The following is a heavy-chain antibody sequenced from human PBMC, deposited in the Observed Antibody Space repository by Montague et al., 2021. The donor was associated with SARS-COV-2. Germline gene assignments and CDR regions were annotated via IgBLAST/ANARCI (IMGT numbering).Heavy chain of an antibody. J-gene: IGHJ4*02. CDR3: ARSTSGWFIY. CDR2: IYSSGTT. CDR1: GGSISSTSFF. Sequence: SETLSLTCSVSGGSISSTSFFWAWIRQPPGKGLEWVGSIYSSGTTYYYRSLKSRVTISGDTSRNQLSVRLSSVTAADTAVYYCARSTSGWFIYWGQGTLVTVSS. V-gene: IGHV4-39*01. D-gene: IGHD6-19*01.